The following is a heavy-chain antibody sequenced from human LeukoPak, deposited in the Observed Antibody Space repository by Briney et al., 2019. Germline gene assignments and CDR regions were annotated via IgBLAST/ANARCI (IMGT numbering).Heavy chain of an antibody. CDR1: GGTFSSYA. V-gene: IGHV1-69*13. CDR3: ARDPVVVEAATPGWFDP. D-gene: IGHD2-15*01. J-gene: IGHJ5*02. CDR2: VIPIFGTA. Sequence: SVKVSCKASGGTFSSYAISWVRQAPGQGLEWMGGVIPIFGTANYAQKFQGRVTITADESASTAYMELSSLRSEDTAVYYCARDPVVVEAATPGWFDPWGQGTLVTVSS.